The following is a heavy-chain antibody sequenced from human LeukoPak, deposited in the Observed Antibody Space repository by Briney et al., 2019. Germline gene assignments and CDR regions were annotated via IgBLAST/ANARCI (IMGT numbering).Heavy chain of an antibody. CDR1: GYTFTSYG. D-gene: IGHD3-3*01. CDR3: ARGRPYGFWSGYPVGGDY. Sequence: ASVKVSCKASGYTFTSYGISWVRQAPGQGLEWMGWISAYNGNTNYAQKPQGRVTMTTDTSTSTAYMELRSLRSDDTAVYYCARGRPYGFWSGYPVGGDYWGLGTLVTVSS. CDR2: ISAYNGNT. V-gene: IGHV1-18*01. J-gene: IGHJ4*02.